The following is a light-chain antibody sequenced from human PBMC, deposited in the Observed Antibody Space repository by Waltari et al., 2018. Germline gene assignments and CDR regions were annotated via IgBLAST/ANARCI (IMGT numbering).Light chain of an antibody. CDR2: DVS. CDR3: QQRDSWPHT. CDR1: QNVGSQ. Sequence: LVLTQSPATLSLSPGERAALSCKASQNVGSQLGWYQQRPGQAPRLLIDDVSNRYSGGAARFSGSGSGTDCTLTISSLEPEDVAVYYCQQRDSWPHTFGGGTKVEIK. J-gene: IGKJ4*01. V-gene: IGKV3-11*01.